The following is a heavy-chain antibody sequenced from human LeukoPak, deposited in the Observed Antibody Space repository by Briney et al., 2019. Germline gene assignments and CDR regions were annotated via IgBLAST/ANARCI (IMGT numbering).Heavy chain of an antibody. CDR3: AQTGDYYDSSGYPLRHNFDY. CDR1: GGSIISSSYY. J-gene: IGHJ4*02. Sequence: PSETLSLTCTVSGGSIISSSYYWGWIRQPRGKGLEWIGSIYYSGSTYYNPSLKSRVTISVDTSKNQLSLKLSSVTAADTAVYYCAQTGDYYDSSGYPLRHNFDYWGQGILVTVSS. CDR2: IYYSGST. D-gene: IGHD3-22*01. V-gene: IGHV4-39*01.